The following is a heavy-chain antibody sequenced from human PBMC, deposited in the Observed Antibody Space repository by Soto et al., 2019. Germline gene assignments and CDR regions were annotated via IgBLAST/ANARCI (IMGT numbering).Heavy chain of an antibody. V-gene: IGHV3-21*01. CDR2: ITNRGTHT. CDR1: GFSFSSYT. Sequence: EVQLVESGGGLVKPGEFLRLSCAASGFSFSSYTMNWVRQAPGKGLQWVSSITNRGTHTYSADSVKGRFTISRDNEKNSLYLQMNNLRAEDTAIYFCARAHEVAWFDSWGLGTLVTV. CDR3: ARAHEVAWFDS. J-gene: IGHJ5*01. D-gene: IGHD2-15*01.